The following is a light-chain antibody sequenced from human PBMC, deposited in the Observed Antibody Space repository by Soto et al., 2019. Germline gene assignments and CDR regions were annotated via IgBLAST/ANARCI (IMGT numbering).Light chain of an antibody. J-gene: IGKJ1*01. CDR2: DAS. V-gene: IGKV3-20*01. Sequence: EIVMTQSPATLSVSPGERATLSCRASQSVSSNLAWYQQKPGQVPRLLIYDASNRATGIPDRFSGSGSGTDFTLTISRLEPEDFAVYYCQQYASSRTFGQGTKV. CDR3: QQYASSRT. CDR1: QSVSSN.